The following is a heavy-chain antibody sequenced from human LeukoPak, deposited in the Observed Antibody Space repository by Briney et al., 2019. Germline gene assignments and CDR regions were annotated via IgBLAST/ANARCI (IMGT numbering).Heavy chain of an antibody. CDR1: GGSISSYY. D-gene: IGHD5-18*01. Sequence: PSETLSLTCTVSGGSISSYYWSWIRQPPGKGLEWIGEINHSGSTNYNPSLKSRVTISVDTSKNQFSLKLGSVTAADTAVYYCARGLKYGYRKEHYFDYWGQGTLVTVSS. CDR3: ARGLKYGYRKEHYFDY. J-gene: IGHJ4*02. V-gene: IGHV4-34*01. CDR2: INHSGST.